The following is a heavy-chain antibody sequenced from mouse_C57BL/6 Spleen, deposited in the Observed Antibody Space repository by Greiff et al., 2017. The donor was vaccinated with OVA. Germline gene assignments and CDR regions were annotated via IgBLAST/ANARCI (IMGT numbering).Heavy chain of an antibody. J-gene: IGHJ2*01. Sequence: QVHVKQSGAELVKPGASVKISCKASGYAFSSYWMNWVKQRPGKGLEWIGQIYPGDGDTNYNGKFKGKATLTADKSSSTAYMQLSSLTSEDSAVYFCARRDDYDRFDYWGQGTTLTVSS. CDR2: IYPGDGDT. D-gene: IGHD2-4*01. CDR3: ARRDDYDRFDY. V-gene: IGHV1-80*01. CDR1: GYAFSSYW.